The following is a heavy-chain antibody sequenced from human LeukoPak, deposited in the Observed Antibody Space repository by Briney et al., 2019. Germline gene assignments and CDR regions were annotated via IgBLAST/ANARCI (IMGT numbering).Heavy chain of an antibody. CDR2: IYNTGAT. V-gene: IGHV3-53*01. Sequence: GGSLRLSCAASGFTVSNSYMTWVRQAPGKGLEWVSSIYNTGATHYAESVKGRFTISRDNSKNTLFLQMNSLRAEDMAVYYCARIEWERLGRAFDIWGQGTMVTVSS. CDR1: GFTVSNSY. CDR3: ARIEWERLGRAFDI. D-gene: IGHD1-26*01. J-gene: IGHJ3*02.